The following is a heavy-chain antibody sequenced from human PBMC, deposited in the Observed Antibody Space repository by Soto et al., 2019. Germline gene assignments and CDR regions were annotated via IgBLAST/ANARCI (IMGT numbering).Heavy chain of an antibody. CDR3: TTDLGGGVVTARIPY. D-gene: IGHD2-21*02. CDR2: IKSKTDGGTT. CDR1: GFTFSNAW. J-gene: IGHJ4*02. V-gene: IGHV3-15*07. Sequence: GGSLRLSCAASGFTFSNAWMNWVRQAPGKGLEWVGRIKSKTDGGTTDYAAPVKGRFTISRDDSKNTLYLQMNSLKTEDTAVYYCTTDLGGGVVTARIPYWGQGTLVTVSS.